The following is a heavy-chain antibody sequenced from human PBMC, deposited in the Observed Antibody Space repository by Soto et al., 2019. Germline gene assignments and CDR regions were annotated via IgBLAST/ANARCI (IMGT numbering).Heavy chain of an antibody. Sequence: PSETLSLTCNMSGDSYSISTYSWSWIGQPPGKALQWIGFIYQSGVTSYNPSFASRVSISLGRSNNQCSLKLKSVTAADTAVYFCAAMPYTSGLRFDPWGPGTWVTVS. V-gene: IGHV4-30-2*01. CDR2: IYQSGVT. J-gene: IGHJ5*02. CDR3: AAMPYTSGLRFDP. D-gene: IGHD6-19*01. CDR1: GDSYSISTYS.